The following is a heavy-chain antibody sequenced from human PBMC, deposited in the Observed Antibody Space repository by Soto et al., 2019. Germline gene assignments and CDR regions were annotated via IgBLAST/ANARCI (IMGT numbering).Heavy chain of an antibody. CDR3: AKMVRGVISQLDY. CDR1: GGTFSSYT. D-gene: IGHD3-10*01. J-gene: IGHJ4*02. Sequence: QVQLVQSGAEVKKPGSSVKVSCKASGGTFSSYTISWVRQAPGQGLEWMGRIIPILGIANYAQKFQGRVTITADKYTSTAYMELSSLRSEDTAVYYCAKMVRGVISQLDYWGQGTLVTVSS. CDR2: IIPILGIA. V-gene: IGHV1-69*02.